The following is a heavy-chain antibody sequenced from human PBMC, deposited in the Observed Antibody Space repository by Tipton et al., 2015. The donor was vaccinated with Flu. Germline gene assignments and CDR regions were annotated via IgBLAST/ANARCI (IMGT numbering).Heavy chain of an antibody. Sequence: SLRLSCAASGFTFGSYGMHWVRQAPGKGLEWVAGMWFDGSHTYYADSVKGRFTISRDNSKNTLYLQMDSLRVGDTAVYSCAREWLDYYFDYWGQGSLATVSS. V-gene: IGHV3-33*01. CDR3: AREWLDYYFDY. J-gene: IGHJ4*02. CDR2: MWFDGSHT. CDR1: GFTFGSYG. D-gene: IGHD6-19*01.